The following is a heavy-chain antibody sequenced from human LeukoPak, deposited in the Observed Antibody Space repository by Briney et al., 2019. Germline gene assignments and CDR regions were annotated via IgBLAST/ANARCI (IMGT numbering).Heavy chain of an antibody. J-gene: IGHJ3*02. CDR2: IYTSGST. Sequence: SETLSLTCTVSGGSISSYYWSWIRQPPGKGLEWIGYIYTSGSTNYNPSLKSRVTISVDTSKSQFSLKLSSVTAADTAVYYCARFNYVAFDIWGQGTMVTVSS. CDR3: ARFNYVAFDI. V-gene: IGHV4-4*09. CDR1: GGSISSYY. D-gene: IGHD4-11*01.